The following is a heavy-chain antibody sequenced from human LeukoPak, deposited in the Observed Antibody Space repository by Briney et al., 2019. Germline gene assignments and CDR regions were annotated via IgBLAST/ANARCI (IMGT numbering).Heavy chain of an antibody. J-gene: IGHJ5*02. D-gene: IGHD2-15*01. CDR3: ARGVVVAARPYNWFDP. V-gene: IGHV1-46*01. CDR2: INPSGGST. CDR1: GYTFTGYY. Sequence: GASVKVSCKASGYTFTGYYMHWVRQAPGQGLEWMGIINPSGGSTSYARKFQGRVTMTRDTSTSTVYMELSSLRSEDTAVYYCARGVVVAARPYNWFDPWGQGTLVTVSS.